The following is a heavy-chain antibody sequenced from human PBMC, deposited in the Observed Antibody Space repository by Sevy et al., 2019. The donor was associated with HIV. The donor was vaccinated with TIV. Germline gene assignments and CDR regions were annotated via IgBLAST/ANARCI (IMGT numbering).Heavy chain of an antibody. D-gene: IGHD6-19*01. CDR2: ISSSSSYI. V-gene: IGHV3-21*01. CDR3: ARDFIAVAGHLRKPNCFDP. J-gene: IGHJ5*02. Sequence: GGSLRLSCAASGFTFSSYSMNWVRQAPGKGLEWVSSISSSSSYIYYADSVKGRFTISRDNAKNSLYLQMNSLRAEDTAVYYCARDFIAVAGHLRKPNCFDPWGQGTLVTVSS. CDR1: GFTFSSYS.